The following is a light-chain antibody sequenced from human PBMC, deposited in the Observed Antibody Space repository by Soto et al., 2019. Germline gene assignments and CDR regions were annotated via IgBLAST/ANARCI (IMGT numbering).Light chain of an antibody. Sequence: QSVLTQPRSVSGSPGQSVTISCTGTSSDVGGYNYVSWYQQHPGKAPKLMVYDVTERPSGVPDRFSGSKSGNTASLTISGLRAEDEADYYCCSYAVTSTYLFXTGTKVTVL. J-gene: IGLJ1*01. V-gene: IGLV2-11*01. CDR2: DVT. CDR3: CSYAVTSTYL. CDR1: SSDVGGYNY.